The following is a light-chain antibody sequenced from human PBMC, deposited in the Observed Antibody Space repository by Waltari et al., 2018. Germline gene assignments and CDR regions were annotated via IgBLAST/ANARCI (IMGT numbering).Light chain of an antibody. CDR1: QSVSNN. V-gene: IGKV3-15*01. J-gene: IGKJ1*01. CDR3: QQYKNWPT. Sequence: EVVMTQSPATVSVSPGERVTLSCRASQSVSNNLAWYQQKPGRAPSVLIYAASTRATGIAARFSGSGSGTDCTLTITNLQSENFAIYYCQQYKNWPTFGQGTKVEI. CDR2: AAS.